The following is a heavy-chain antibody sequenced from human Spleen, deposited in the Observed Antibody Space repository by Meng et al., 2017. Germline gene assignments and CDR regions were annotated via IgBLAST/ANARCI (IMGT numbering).Heavy chain of an antibody. D-gene: IGHD4-23*01. CDR1: GYTFTSYG. V-gene: IGHV1-18*01. CDR3: ARGISRKTAVTSSDK. Sequence: ASVKVSCKASGYTFTSYGISWVRQAPGQGLEWMGWISAYNGNTNYAQKLQGRVTMTTDTSTSTAYMELRSLRSDDTAVYYCARGISRKTAVTSSDKWGQGTMVTVSS. CDR2: ISAYNGNT. J-gene: IGHJ4*02.